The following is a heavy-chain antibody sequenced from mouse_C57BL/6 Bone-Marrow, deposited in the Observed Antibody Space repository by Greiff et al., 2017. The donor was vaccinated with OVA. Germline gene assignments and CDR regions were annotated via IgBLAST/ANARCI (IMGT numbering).Heavy chain of an antibody. V-gene: IGHV15-2*01. J-gene: IGHJ4*01. CDR3: ARLGAAQAYYYAMDY. CDR1: DSEVFPIAY. D-gene: IGHD3-2*02. CDR2: ILPSIGRT. Sequence: VQLKESGSELRSPGSSVKLSCKDFDSEVFPIAYMSWVRQKPGHGFEWIGGILPSIGRTIYGEKFEDKATLDADTLSNTAYLELNSLTSEDSAIYYCARLGAAQAYYYAMDYWGQGTSVTVSS.